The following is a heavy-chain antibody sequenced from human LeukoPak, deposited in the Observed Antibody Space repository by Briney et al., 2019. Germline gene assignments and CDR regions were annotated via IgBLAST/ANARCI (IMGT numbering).Heavy chain of an antibody. CDR3: AGLDYAAHDAFDI. D-gene: IGHD4-17*01. Sequence: PSETLSLTCTVSGGSISSSSYYWGWIRQPPGKGLEWIGSIYYSGSTYYNPPLKSRVTISVDTSKNQFSLKLSSVTAADTAVYYCAGLDYAAHDAFDIWGQGTMVTVSS. V-gene: IGHV4-39*01. CDR2: IYYSGST. CDR1: GGSISSSSYY. J-gene: IGHJ3*02.